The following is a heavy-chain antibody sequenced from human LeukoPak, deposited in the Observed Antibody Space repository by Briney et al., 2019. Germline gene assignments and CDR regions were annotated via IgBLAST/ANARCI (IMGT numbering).Heavy chain of an antibody. J-gene: IGHJ5*02. V-gene: IGHV5-51*01. CDR1: GYSFTSYW. Sequence: GESLKISCKGSGYSFTSYWIGWVRQMPGKGLEWMGIIYPGDSDTRYSPSFQGQVTISADKSISTAYLQWSSLKASDTAMYYCARIFWSGYYKRGDWFDPWGQGTLVTVSS. D-gene: IGHD3-3*01. CDR3: ARIFWSGYYKRGDWFDP. CDR2: IYPGDSDT.